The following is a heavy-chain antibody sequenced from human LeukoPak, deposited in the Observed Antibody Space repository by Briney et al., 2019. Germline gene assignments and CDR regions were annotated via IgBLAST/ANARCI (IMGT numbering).Heavy chain of an antibody. D-gene: IGHD6-19*01. CDR1: GNTFTGYY. J-gene: IGHJ4*02. V-gene: IGHV1-2*02. CDR3: ARSLEWLAHFDY. CDR2: INPNSGGT. Sequence: ASVKVSCKASGNTFTGYYMHWVRQAPGQGLEWMGWINPNSGGTNYAQKFQGRVTMTRDTSISTAYMELSRLRSDDTAVYYCARSLEWLAHFDYWGQGTLVTVSS.